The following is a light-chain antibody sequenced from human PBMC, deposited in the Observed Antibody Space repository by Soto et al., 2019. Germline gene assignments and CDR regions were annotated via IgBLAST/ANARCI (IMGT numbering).Light chain of an antibody. V-gene: IGKV1-6*01. CDR2: AAS. Sequence: AIQMTASPSSLYASVGDRVTITCRASQGIRNDLGWYQQKPGKAPKLLIYAASSLQSGVPSRFSGSGSGTDFTLTISSLQPEDFATHYCLQDYNYPLTFGGGTKVEIK. CDR1: QGIRND. J-gene: IGKJ4*01. CDR3: LQDYNYPLT.